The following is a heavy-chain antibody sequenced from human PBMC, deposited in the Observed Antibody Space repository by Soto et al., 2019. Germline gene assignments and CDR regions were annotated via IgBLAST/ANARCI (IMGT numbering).Heavy chain of an antibody. CDR2: IYYSGST. CDR3: ARGIAALRYWFDP. J-gene: IGHJ5*02. Sequence: PSETLSLTCAVYGGSFSGYYWSWIRQPPGKGLEWIGYIYYSGSTNYNPSLKSRVTISVDTSKNQFSLKLSSVTAADTAVYYCARGIAALRYWFDPWGQGTLVTVSS. V-gene: IGHV4-59*01. D-gene: IGHD6-6*01. CDR1: GGSFSGYY.